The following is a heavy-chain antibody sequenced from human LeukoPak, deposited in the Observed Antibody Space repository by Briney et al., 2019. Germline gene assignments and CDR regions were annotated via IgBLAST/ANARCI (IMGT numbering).Heavy chain of an antibody. Sequence: GGSLRLSCAASGFTFSSYSMNWVRQAPGKGLEWVSSISSSSSYIYYADSVKGRFTISRDNAKNSLYLQMNSLRAEDTAVYYCARGNYYDSSGYPTRHFDYWGQGTLVTVSS. J-gene: IGHJ4*02. CDR2: ISSSSSYI. CDR1: GFTFSSYS. V-gene: IGHV3-21*01. CDR3: ARGNYYDSSGYPTRHFDY. D-gene: IGHD3-22*01.